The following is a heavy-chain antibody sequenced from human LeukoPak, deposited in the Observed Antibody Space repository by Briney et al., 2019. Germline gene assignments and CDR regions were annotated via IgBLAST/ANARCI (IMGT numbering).Heavy chain of an antibody. J-gene: IGHJ4*02. CDR1: GFTFDDYA. Sequence: SGGSLRLSCAASGFTFDDYAMHWVRQAPGKGLEWVSGISWSSGSIGYADSVKGRFTISRDNAKNSLYLQMNSLRAEDTALYYCCSNPHYYDSSPYFDYWGQGTLVTVSS. V-gene: IGHV3-9*01. D-gene: IGHD3-22*01. CDR2: ISWSSGSI. CDR3: CSNPHYYDSSPYFDY.